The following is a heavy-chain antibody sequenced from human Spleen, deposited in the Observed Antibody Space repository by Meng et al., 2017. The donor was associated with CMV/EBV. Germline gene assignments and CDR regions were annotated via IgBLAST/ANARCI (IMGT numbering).Heavy chain of an antibody. CDR1: GYTFNSYG. Sequence: ASVKVSCKVSGYTFNSYGITWVRQAPGHGLEWMGWISPDNGDTNYAQTLQGRVTMTTDTSTSTAYMELRSLRSDDTAVYYCARVIRLWSGFRYYYGMDVWGQGTTVTVSS. J-gene: IGHJ6*02. CDR2: ISPDNGDT. D-gene: IGHD3-3*01. V-gene: IGHV1-18*01. CDR3: ARVIRLWSGFRYYYGMDV.